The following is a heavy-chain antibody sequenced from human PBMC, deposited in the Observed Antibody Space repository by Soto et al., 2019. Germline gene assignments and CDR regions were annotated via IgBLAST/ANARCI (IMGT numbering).Heavy chain of an antibody. CDR3: AGPPELTRIYYYYGMDV. D-gene: IGHD1-7*01. Sequence: SVKVSCKASGCTFSSYAISWVRQAPGQGLEWMGGIIPIFGTANYAQKFQGRVTITADESTSTAYMELSSLRSEDTAVYYCAGPPELTRIYYYYGMDVWGQGTTVTVSS. J-gene: IGHJ6*02. CDR2: IIPIFGTA. V-gene: IGHV1-69*13. CDR1: GCTFSSYA.